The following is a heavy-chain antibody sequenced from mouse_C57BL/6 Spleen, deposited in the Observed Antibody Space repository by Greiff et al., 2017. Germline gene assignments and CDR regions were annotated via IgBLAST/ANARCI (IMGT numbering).Heavy chain of an antibody. D-gene: IGHD4-1*02. CDR3: AREGQLGPEADWYFDV. V-gene: IGHV3-6*01. CDR2: ISYAGSN. Sequence: DVQLQESGPGLVKPSQSLSLTCSVTGYSITSGYYWNWIRQFPGNKLEWMGYISYAGSNNYNPSLKNRISITRDTSKNQFFLKLNSVTTEDTATYYCAREGQLGPEADWYFDVWGTGTTVTVSS. J-gene: IGHJ1*03. CDR1: GYSITSGYY.